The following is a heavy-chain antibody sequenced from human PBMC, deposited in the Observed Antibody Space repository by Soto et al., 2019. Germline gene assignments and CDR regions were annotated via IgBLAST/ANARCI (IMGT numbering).Heavy chain of an antibody. D-gene: IGHD3-3*01. CDR2: TYYRSKWYN. J-gene: IGHJ5*02. V-gene: IGHV6-1*01. CDR1: GDSVSSNSAA. CDR3: ARVTYYDFWGPLRWFDP. Sequence: SQTLSLTCAISGDSVSSNSAAWNWIRQSPSRGLEWLGRTYYRSKWYNDYAVSVKSRITINPDTSKNQFSLQLNSVTPEDTAVYYCARVTYYDFWGPLRWFDPWGQGTLVTVSS.